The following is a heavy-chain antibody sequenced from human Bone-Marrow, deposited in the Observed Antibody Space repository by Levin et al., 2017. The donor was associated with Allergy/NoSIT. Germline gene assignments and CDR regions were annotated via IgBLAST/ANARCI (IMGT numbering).Heavy chain of an antibody. CDR3: GREECTSASCFLAHP. Sequence: LSLTCAASGFTLSDSYMVWIRQAPGKGLEWISYISPSGNNVYYTDSVEGRFTISRDNAKNSLFLQMNALRAEDTAVYYCGREECTSASCFLAHPWGQGTLVTVSS. J-gene: IGHJ5*02. CDR1: GFTLSDSY. D-gene: IGHD2-2*01. CDR2: ISPSGNNV. V-gene: IGHV3-11*01.